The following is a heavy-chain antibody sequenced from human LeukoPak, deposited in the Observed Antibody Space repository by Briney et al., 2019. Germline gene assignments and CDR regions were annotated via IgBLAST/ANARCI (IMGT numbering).Heavy chain of an antibody. CDR1: GGSFSGYY. CDR2: IYYSGST. Sequence: SETLSLTCAVFGGSFSGYYWSWIRQPPGKGLEWIGYIYYSGSTYYNPSLKSRVTISVATSKNQSSLKLSSVTAADTAVYYCASVDTAPDAFDIWGQGTMVTVSS. V-gene: IGHV4-30-4*08. D-gene: IGHD5-18*01. J-gene: IGHJ3*02. CDR3: ASVDTAPDAFDI.